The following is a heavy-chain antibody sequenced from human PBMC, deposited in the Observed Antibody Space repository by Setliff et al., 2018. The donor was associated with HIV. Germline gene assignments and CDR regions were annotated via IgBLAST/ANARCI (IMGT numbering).Heavy chain of an antibody. Sequence: TSETLSLTCTVSGGSISSGCYFWSWIRQPAGKGLEWIGHIYTSGSTNYNPSLKSRVTTSVDTSKNHFSLRLSSVTAADTAVYYCARRERYYDILTGRVSDGFDIWGQGTMVTVSS. CDR3: ARRERYYDILTGRVSDGFDI. V-gene: IGHV4-61*09. CDR1: GGSISSGCYF. D-gene: IGHD3-9*01. J-gene: IGHJ3*02. CDR2: IYTSGST.